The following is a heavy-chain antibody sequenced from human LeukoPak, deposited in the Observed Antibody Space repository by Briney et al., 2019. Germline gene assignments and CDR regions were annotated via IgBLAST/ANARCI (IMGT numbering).Heavy chain of an antibody. CDR2: INHSGST. Sequence: SETLSLTCTVSGGSISSSSYFWGWIRQPPGKGLEWIGEINHSGSTNYNPSLKSRVTISVDTSKNQFSLKLSSVTAADTAVYYCARSALGYFDYWGQGTLVTVSS. V-gene: IGHV4-39*07. CDR3: ARSALGYFDY. D-gene: IGHD7-27*01. J-gene: IGHJ4*02. CDR1: GGSISSSSYF.